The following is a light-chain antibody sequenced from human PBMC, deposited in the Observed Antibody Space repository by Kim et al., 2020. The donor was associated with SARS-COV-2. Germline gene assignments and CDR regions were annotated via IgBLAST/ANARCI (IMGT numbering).Light chain of an antibody. CDR1: TLGTGY. CDR2: QNF. CDR3: QAWDTNTGVI. V-gene: IGLV3-1*01. Sequence: VAPGQTASNTGSGDTLGTGYASWYQQRTGQSPVLLIYQNFKRPSGIPERFSGSNSGNTATLTIRGTQSEDEADYYCQAWDTNTGVIFGGGTQLTVL. J-gene: IGLJ2*01.